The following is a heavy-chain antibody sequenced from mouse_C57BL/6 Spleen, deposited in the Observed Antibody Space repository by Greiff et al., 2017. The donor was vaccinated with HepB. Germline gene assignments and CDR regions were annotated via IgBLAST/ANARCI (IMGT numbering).Heavy chain of an antibody. CDR1: GYTFTSYW. D-gene: IGHD2-4*01. CDR2: IDPSDSYT. CDR3: ATRDYDSAWFAY. Sequence: QVQLKQPGAELVMPGASVKLSCKASGYTFTSYWMHWVKQRPGQGLEWIGEIDPSDSYTNYNQKFKGKSTLTVDKSSSTAYMQLSSLTSEDSAVYYCATRDYDSAWFAYWGQGTLVTVS. V-gene: IGHV1-69*01. J-gene: IGHJ3*01.